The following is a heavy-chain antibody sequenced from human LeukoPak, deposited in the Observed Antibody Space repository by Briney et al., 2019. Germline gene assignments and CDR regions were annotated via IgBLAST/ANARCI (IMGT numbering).Heavy chain of an antibody. CDR2: IKEDGSEK. V-gene: IGHV3-7*01. Sequence: GSLKLSCAASGFTFSSYWMSWVRQAPGKGLEWLANIKEDGSEKYYVDSVKGRFTISRDNAKSSLYLQMKSLRAEDTAVYYCARAVASNWFDPWGQGTLVTVSS. CDR1: GFTFSSYW. CDR3: ARAVASNWFDP. D-gene: IGHD6-19*01. J-gene: IGHJ5*02.